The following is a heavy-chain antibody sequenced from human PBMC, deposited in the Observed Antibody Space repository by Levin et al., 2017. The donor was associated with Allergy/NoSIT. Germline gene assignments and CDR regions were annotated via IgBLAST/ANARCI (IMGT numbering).Heavy chain of an antibody. Sequence: SVKVSCKASGGTFSSYAISWVRQAPGQGLEWMGGIIPIFGTANYAQKFQGRVTITADESTSTAYMELSSLRSEDTAVYYCARDRGYCTNGVCLEHVVTATLDYWGQGTLVTVSS. CDR3: ARDRGYCTNGVCLEHVVTATLDY. J-gene: IGHJ4*02. CDR1: GGTFSSYA. D-gene: IGHD2-8*01. CDR2: IIPIFGTA. V-gene: IGHV1-69*13.